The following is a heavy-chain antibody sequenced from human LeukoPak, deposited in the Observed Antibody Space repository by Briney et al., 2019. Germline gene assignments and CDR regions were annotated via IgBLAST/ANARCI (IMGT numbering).Heavy chain of an antibody. CDR2: IRNKDYGGTP. D-gene: IGHD1-14*01. CDR1: GFTFSDYA. CDR3: TRNRRLKTNYFFYFMDV. Sequence: GGSLRLSCATSGFTFSDYAVSWVRQAPGKGLEWVAFIRNKDYGGTPEYAAPVKGRFTVSRDDSRNIAYLQMNSLKTEDTAVYFCTRNRRLKTNYFFYFMDVWGKGTPVTVSS. V-gene: IGHV3-49*04. J-gene: IGHJ6*03.